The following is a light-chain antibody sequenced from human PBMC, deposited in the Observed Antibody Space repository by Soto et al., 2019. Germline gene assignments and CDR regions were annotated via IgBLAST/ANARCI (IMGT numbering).Light chain of an antibody. J-gene: IGKJ1*01. CDR2: GAS. CDR3: QQYSSSMT. V-gene: IGKV3-20*01. Sequence: EIVLTHSPATLSLSPGERATLSCRASQSVSSSYFAWYQQKPGQPPRLLIYGASSRATGIPDRFSGSGSGTDFTTTINRLEPEDSAVYYCQQYSSSMTFGQGTKVDIK. CDR1: QSVSSSY.